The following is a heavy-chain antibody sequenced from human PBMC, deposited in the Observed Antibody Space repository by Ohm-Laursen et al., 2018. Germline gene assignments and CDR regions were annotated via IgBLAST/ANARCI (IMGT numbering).Heavy chain of an antibody. Sequence: RSLRLPCTASGFTFSSYGMHWVRQAPGKGLEWVAVISYDGSNKYYADSVKGRFTISRDNSKNTLYLQMNSLRAEDTAVYYCAKDPYSSGWTRVYYYYYGMDVWGQGTTVTVSS. J-gene: IGHJ6*02. D-gene: IGHD6-19*01. CDR2: ISYDGSNK. V-gene: IGHV3-30*18. CDR3: AKDPYSSGWTRVYYYYYGMDV. CDR1: GFTFSSYG.